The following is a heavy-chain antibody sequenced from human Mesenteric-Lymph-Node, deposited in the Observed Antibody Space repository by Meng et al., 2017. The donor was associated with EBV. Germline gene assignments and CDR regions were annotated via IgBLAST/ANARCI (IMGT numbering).Heavy chain of an antibody. CDR2: IYWDDDR. Sequence: QITLKESGPTLVKPSETLTLTCTFSGFSLSARGVSVGWFRQPPGKALECLTLIYWDDDRRYSPSLKSRLTITKDTSKNQVVLTMTNMDPVDTATYYCAHGTFYYGSRTYFEKTDFDYCGQGTLVTVSS. J-gene: IGHJ4*02. CDR3: AHGTFYYGSRTYFEKTDFDY. CDR1: GFSLSARGVS. D-gene: IGHD3-10*01. V-gene: IGHV2-5*02.